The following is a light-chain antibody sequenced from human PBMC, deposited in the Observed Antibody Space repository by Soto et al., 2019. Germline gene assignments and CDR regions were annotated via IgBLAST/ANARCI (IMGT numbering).Light chain of an antibody. Sequence: EIVLTPSPATLSLSPLQRYTISFPSSQTVRSSYLAWYQQKPGQAPRLLIYDASDRATGIPARFSGSGSGTDFTLTISSLQSEDFAVYYCQQYSNWPLTFGGGTKVDIK. CDR2: DAS. CDR3: QQYSNWPLT. CDR1: QTVRSSY. V-gene: IGKV3D-7*01. J-gene: IGKJ4*01.